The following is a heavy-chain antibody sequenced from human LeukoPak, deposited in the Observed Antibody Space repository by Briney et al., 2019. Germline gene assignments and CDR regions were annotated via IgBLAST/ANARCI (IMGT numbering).Heavy chain of an antibody. V-gene: IGHV4-4*07. J-gene: IGHJ6*03. CDR2: IYASGST. Sequence: SETLSLTCTVSRGSVSSYYWSWIRQPAGKGLEWIGRIYASGSTNYNPSLKSRVTMSVDTSKNQSSLRLTSVTAADTAVYYCAREGSGSYLGYYYYMEVWGTGTTVTVSS. CDR1: RGSVSSYY. D-gene: IGHD3-10*01. CDR3: AREGSGSYLGYYYYMEV.